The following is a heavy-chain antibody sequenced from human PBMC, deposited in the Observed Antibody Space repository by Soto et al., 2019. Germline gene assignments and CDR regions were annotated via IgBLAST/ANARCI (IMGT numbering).Heavy chain of an antibody. CDR3: ARGDILTAYYPDY. CDR2: INHSGST. J-gene: IGHJ4*02. D-gene: IGHD3-9*01. V-gene: IGHV4-34*01. CDR1: GGSFSGYY. Sequence: PSETLSLTCAVYGGSFSGYYWSWIRQPPGKGLEWIGEINHSGSTNYNPSLKSRVTISVDTSKNQFSLKLSSVTAADTAVYYSARGDILTAYYPDYWGQGTLVTVSS.